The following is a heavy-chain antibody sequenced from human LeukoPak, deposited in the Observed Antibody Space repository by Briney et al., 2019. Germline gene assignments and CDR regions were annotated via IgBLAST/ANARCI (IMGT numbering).Heavy chain of an antibody. D-gene: IGHD3-22*01. Sequence: SVKVSCKASGGTFSSYAISWVRQAPGQGLEWMGGIIPIFGTANYAQKFQGRVTITADESTSTAYMELSSLRSEDTAVYCCMYYDSSGSSFIDYWGQGTLVTVSS. J-gene: IGHJ4*02. CDR1: GGTFSSYA. CDR3: MYYDSSGSSFIDY. CDR2: IIPIFGTA. V-gene: IGHV1-69*01.